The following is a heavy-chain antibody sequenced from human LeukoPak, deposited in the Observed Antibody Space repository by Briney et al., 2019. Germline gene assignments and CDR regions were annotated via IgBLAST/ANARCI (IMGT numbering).Heavy chain of an antibody. CDR2: INHSGST. CDR1: GGYFSGYY. V-gene: IGHV4-34*01. J-gene: IGHJ5*02. Sequence: SETLSLTCADYGGYFSGYYWSWIRQPPGKGLEWIGEINHSGSTNYNPSLKRRVTISVETSKSQFSLKLSSVTAADTDVYYCARGSWGCYSFANWFDPWGQGTLVNVSS. CDR3: ARGSWGCYSFANWFDP. D-gene: IGHD3-16*01.